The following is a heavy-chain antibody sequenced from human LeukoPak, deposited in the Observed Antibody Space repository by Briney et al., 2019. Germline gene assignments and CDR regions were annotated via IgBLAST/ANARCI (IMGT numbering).Heavy chain of an antibody. J-gene: IGHJ6*03. Sequence: ASVKVSCKASGYTFTSYGISWVRQAPGQGLEWMGWINPNSGGTNYAQKFQGRVTMTRDTSISTAYMELSRLRSDDTAVYYCASAPWENYYYMDVWGKGTTVTISS. CDR1: GYTFTSYG. V-gene: IGHV1-2*02. D-gene: IGHD1-26*01. CDR3: ASAPWENYYYMDV. CDR2: INPNSGGT.